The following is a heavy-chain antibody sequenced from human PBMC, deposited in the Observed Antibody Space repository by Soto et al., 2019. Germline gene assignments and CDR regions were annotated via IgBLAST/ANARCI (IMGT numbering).Heavy chain of an antibody. CDR2: ISYDGSNK. CDR3: AKDPHEYQLLKYYFDY. CDR1: GFTFSSYG. J-gene: IGHJ4*02. D-gene: IGHD2-2*01. Sequence: GGSLRLSCAASGFTFSSYGMHWVRQAPGKGLEWVAVISYDGSNKYYADSVKGRFTISRDNSKNTLYLQMNSLRAEDTVVYYCAKDPHEYQLLKYYFDYWGQGTRVTVSS. V-gene: IGHV3-30*18.